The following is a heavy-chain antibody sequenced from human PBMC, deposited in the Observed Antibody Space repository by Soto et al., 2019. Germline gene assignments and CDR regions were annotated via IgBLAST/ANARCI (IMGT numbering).Heavy chain of an antibody. Sequence: SETLSPTCSVSGGSIRNYYWHWIRQPPGKGLDWIGYIYYSGTTDYSPSLKTRVTISVDTFNSQFSLKLDSVTAADTAVHYCAREERGCSSVHCYSNGMDVWGQGTTVTVSS. V-gene: IGHV4-59*01. CDR2: IYYSGTT. D-gene: IGHD2-21*02. J-gene: IGHJ6*02. CDR1: GGSIRNYY. CDR3: AREERGCSSVHCYSNGMDV.